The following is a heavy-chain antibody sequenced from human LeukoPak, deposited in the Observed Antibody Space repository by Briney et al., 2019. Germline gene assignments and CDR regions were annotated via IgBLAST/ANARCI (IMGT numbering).Heavy chain of an antibody. CDR1: GYTFTSYG. CDR3: ARAQTYGDSRLLLDY. CDR2: ISACNGNT. D-gene: IGHD2-21*02. Sequence: ASVKVSCKASGYTFTSYGISWVRQAPGQGLEGMGWISACNGNTNYAQKFQGRVTMTTDTSTSTAYMELSRLRSDDTALYYCARAQTYGDSRLLLDYWGRGTLVTVSS. J-gene: IGHJ4*02. V-gene: IGHV1-18*01.